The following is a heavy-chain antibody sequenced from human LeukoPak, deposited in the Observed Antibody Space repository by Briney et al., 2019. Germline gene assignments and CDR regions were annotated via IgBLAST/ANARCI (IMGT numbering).Heavy chain of an antibody. CDR2: ISSSSSYM. CDR1: GFTFSSYS. D-gene: IGHD3-9*01. Sequence: PGGSLRLTCAASGFTFSSYSMNWVRQAPGKGLEWVSSISSSSSYMYYADSVKGRFTISRDNAKNSLYLQMNSLRAEDTAVYYCARATYYDILTGYYGGFFDYWGQGTLVTISS. CDR3: ARATYYDILTGYYGGFFDY. V-gene: IGHV3-21*01. J-gene: IGHJ4*02.